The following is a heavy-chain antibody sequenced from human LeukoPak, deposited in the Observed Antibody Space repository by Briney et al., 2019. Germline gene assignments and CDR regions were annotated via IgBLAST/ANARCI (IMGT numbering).Heavy chain of an antibody. CDR1: GFTFSSYA. V-gene: IGHV3-23*01. Sequence: GGSLRLSCAASGFTFSSYAMSWVRQAPGKGLEWVSGISGSGASRYDADSVTGRVAISRDNSKNTLYLQMNSLRAEDTAVYYCAQEGFSGAYDRWGQGTLVTVSS. D-gene: IGHD7-27*01. CDR2: ISGSGASR. CDR3: AQEGFSGAYDR. J-gene: IGHJ5*02.